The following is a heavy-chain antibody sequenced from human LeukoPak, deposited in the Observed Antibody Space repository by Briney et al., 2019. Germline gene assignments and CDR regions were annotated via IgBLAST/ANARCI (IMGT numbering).Heavy chain of an antibody. CDR2: INPNSGGT. D-gene: IGHD6-13*01. CDR3: ARDSEGSSNPDY. V-gene: IGHV1-2*03. CDR1: GYIFSAYY. J-gene: IGHJ4*02. Sequence: LVASVKVSCKASGYIFSAYYVHWVRQAPGQGLEWMGWINPNSGGTNYAQKFQGRVTMTRDTSISTAYMELSRLRSDDTAVYYCARDSEGSSNPDYWGQGTLVTVSS.